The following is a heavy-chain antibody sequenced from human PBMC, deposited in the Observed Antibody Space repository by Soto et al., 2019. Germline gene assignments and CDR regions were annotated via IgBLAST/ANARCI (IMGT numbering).Heavy chain of an antibody. V-gene: IGHV1-18*01. Sequence: ASVKVSCKASGYTFTSYGISWVRQAPGQGLEWMGWISAYNGNTNYAQKLQGRVTMTTDTSTSTAYMELRSLRSDDTAVYYCARTVGVDTAMVTAYWGQGTLVTVSS. J-gene: IGHJ4*02. CDR1: GYTFTSYG. CDR3: ARTVGVDTAMVTAY. D-gene: IGHD5-18*01. CDR2: ISAYNGNT.